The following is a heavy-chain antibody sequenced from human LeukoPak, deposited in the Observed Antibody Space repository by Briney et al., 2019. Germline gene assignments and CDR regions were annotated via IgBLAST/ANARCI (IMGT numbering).Heavy chain of an antibody. D-gene: IGHD2-8*01. CDR2: ISGSGGRT. J-gene: IGHJ2*01. Sequence: GGSLRLSCAASGFSFNRCAVAWVRQAPGKGLEWVSSISGSGGRTFFADSVKGRFTVSRDNSVFLQMNSLRAEDTALYYCAQSTSMRYFFDLWGRGTLVTVSS. CDR3: AQSTSMRYFFDL. CDR1: GFSFNRCA. V-gene: IGHV3-23*01.